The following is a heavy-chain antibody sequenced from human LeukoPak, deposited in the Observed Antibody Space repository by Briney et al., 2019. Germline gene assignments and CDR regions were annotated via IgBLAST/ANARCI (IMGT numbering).Heavy chain of an antibody. CDR2: IYTSEST. CDR3: ARDFTCGGDCYRFDY. V-gene: IGHV4-4*07. D-gene: IGHD2-21*02. CDR1: GGSIRRNY. Sequence: SETLSLTCTVSGGSIRRNYWSWIRQPAGKGLEWIGPIYTSESTNYNPSLKSRVTMSVDTSKNHFSLKLSSVTAADPAVYYCARDFTCGGDCYRFDYWGQGTLVTVSS. J-gene: IGHJ4*02.